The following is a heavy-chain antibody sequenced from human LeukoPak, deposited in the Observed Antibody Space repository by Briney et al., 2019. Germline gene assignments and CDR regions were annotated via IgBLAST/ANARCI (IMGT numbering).Heavy chain of an antibody. CDR2: ITGSGGIT. J-gene: IGHJ6*02. CDR1: GFTFSSYA. Sequence: GGSLRLSCAASGFTFSSYAMNWVRQAPGKGLEWVSVITGSGGITYYADSVKGRFTISRDNSKNTLYLQMNSLRAEDTALYYCAKDLSYGLDVWGQGTTVTVSS. CDR3: AKDLSYGLDV. D-gene: IGHD3-16*01. V-gene: IGHV3-23*01.